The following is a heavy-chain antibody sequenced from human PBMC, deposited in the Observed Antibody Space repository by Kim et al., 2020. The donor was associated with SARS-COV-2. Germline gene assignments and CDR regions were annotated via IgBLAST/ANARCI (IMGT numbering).Heavy chain of an antibody. CDR1: GYSFTSYW. CDR2: IYPGDSDT. J-gene: IGHJ6*02. Sequence: GESLKISCKGSGYSFTSYWIGWVRQMPGKGLEWMGIIYPGDSDTRYSPSFQGQVTISADKSISTAYLQWSSLKASDTAMYYCARRGKGYNPLYYGMDVWGQGTTVTVSS. CDR3: ARRGKGYNPLYYGMDV. D-gene: IGHD1-1*01. V-gene: IGHV5-51*01.